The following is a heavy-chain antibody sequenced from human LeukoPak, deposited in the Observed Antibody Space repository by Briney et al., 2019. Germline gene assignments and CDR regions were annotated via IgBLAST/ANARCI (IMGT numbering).Heavy chain of an antibody. CDR2: INHSGST. D-gene: IGHD2-15*01. Sequence: PSETLSLTCAVCGGSFSGYYWSWIRQPPGKGLVWIGEINHSGSTNYNPSLKSRVTISVDTSKNQFSLKLSSVTAADTAVYYCARVVVVVAAIDYWGQGTLVTVSS. CDR3: ARVVVVVAAIDY. V-gene: IGHV4-34*01. J-gene: IGHJ4*02. CDR1: GGSFSGYY.